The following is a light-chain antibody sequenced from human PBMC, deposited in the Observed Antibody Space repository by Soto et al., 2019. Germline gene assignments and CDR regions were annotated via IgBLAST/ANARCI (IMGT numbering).Light chain of an antibody. CDR2: KVT. CDR1: SRDVGGYNL. Sequence: SALTQPPSASGSLGQSVTIACTGTSRDVGGYNLVSWYQQHPGKAPKLIIYKVTQRPSGVPDRFSGSKSGNTASLTVSGLQAEDDADYHCSSYAGINNFVFRTGTKLTVL. J-gene: IGLJ1*01. V-gene: IGLV2-8*01. CDR3: SSYAGINNFV.